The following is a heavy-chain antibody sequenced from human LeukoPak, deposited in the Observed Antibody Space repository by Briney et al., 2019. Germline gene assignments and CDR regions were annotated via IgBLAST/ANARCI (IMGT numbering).Heavy chain of an antibody. Sequence: SETLSLTCTVSGGSISSGYHYWGWIRQPPGKGLAWIATIYHSDKTSYNPSLKSRVTISVDTSKNQFSLKLSSVTAADTAVYYCASMYSGSYWGGSAFDIWGQGTMVTVSS. CDR2: IYHSDKT. D-gene: IGHD1-26*01. CDR1: GGSISSGYHY. V-gene: IGHV4-39*07. CDR3: ASMYSGSYWGGSAFDI. J-gene: IGHJ3*02.